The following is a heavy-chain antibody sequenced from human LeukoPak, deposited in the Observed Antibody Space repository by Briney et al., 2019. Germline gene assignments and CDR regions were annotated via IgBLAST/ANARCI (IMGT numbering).Heavy chain of an antibody. D-gene: IGHD3-9*01. J-gene: IGHJ4*02. CDR2: INWNGGST. Sequence: GGSLRLSCAASGFTFDDYGMSWARQAPGKGLEWVSGINWNGGSTGYADSVKGRFTISRDNAKNSLYLQMNSLRAEDTALYHCARNLRYFDWLLPDYWGQGTLVTVSS. V-gene: IGHV3-20*01. CDR1: GFTFDDYG. CDR3: ARNLRYFDWLLPDY.